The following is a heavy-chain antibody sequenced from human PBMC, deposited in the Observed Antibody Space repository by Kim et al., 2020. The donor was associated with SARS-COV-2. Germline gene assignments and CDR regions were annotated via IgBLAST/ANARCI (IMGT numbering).Heavy chain of an antibody. CDR1: GGSFSGYY. Sequence: SETLSLTCAVYGGSFSGYYWSWIRQPPGKGLEWIGEINHSGSTNYNPSLKSRVTISVDTSKNQFSLKLSSVTAADTAVYYCASIESSWYAGGIDYWGQGTLVTVSS. J-gene: IGHJ4*02. D-gene: IGHD6-13*01. V-gene: IGHV4-34*01. CDR3: ASIESSWYAGGIDY. CDR2: INHSGST.